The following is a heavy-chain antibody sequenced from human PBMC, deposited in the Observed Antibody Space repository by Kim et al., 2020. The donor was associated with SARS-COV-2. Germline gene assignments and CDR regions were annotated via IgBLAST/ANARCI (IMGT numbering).Heavy chain of an antibody. Sequence: ASVKVSCKASGYTFTDYYIHWVRQAPGQGLEWMGWVSTKTSDTGYAQRFQGRVTMSRDSSISTAYLEVTGLTSDDTYLSFCARFWDYSVSHNWFDPRCQG. V-gene: IGHV1-2*02. D-gene: IGHD4-4*01. CDR1: GYTFTDYY. CDR2: VSTKTSDT. J-gene: IGHJ5*02. CDR3: ARFWDYSVSHNWFDP.